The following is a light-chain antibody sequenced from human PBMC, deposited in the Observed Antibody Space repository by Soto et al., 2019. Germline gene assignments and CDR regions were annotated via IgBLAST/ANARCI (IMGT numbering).Light chain of an antibody. J-gene: IGLJ1*01. Sequence: QSVLTQPPSASGTPGQRVTISCSGISSNIGSNTVNWYQHLPRAAPKLLIQSNNQRPSGVPDRFSGSQSGTSASLAISGLQSEDEADYYCAVWDDSLNGYVFGTGTKLTVL. CDR3: AVWDDSLNGYV. CDR1: SSNIGSNT. CDR2: SNN. V-gene: IGLV1-44*01.